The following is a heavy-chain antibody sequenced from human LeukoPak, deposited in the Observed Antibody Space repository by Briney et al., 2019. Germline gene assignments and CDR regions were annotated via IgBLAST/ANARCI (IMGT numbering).Heavy chain of an antibody. CDR3: ARAMIVGNRAFDI. CDR1: AFTFTSYS. J-gene: IGHJ3*02. D-gene: IGHD3-22*01. CDR2: ISSSSSYI. Sequence: RGSLRLSCAPSAFTFTSYSTNWVSQAPGEGLEWVSSISSSSSYIYYADSVKGRFTISRDNAKNSLYLQMNSLRAGDTAVYYCARAMIVGNRAFDIWGQGTMVTVSS. V-gene: IGHV3-21*01.